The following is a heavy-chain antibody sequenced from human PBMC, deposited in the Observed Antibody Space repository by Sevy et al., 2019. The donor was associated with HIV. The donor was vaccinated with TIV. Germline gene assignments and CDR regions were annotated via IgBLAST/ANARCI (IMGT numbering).Heavy chain of an antibody. Sequence: ASVKVSCKASGYTFTSYGNSWVRQAPGQGLEWMGWISAYNGNTNYAQKLQGRVTMTTDTSTSTAYMELRSLRSDVTAVYYCARCGVFSSCSYYGMDVWGQGTTVTVSS. CDR2: ISAYNGNT. CDR3: ARCGVFSSCSYYGMDV. V-gene: IGHV1-18*01. D-gene: IGHD6-13*01. J-gene: IGHJ6*02. CDR1: GYTFTSYG.